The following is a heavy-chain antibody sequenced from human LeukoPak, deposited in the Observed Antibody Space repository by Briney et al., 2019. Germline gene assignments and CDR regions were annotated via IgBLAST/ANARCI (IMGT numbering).Heavy chain of an antibody. Sequence: SETLSLTCTVSGGSISSYYWSWIRQPPGKGLEWIGYIYYSGSTNYNPSLKSRVTISVDTSKNQFSLKLSSVTAVDTAVYYCARPRSLRSGGSCLDYWGQGTLVTVSS. CDR2: IYYSGST. CDR1: GGSISSYY. J-gene: IGHJ4*02. D-gene: IGHD2-15*01. V-gene: IGHV4-59*08. CDR3: ARPRSLRSGGSCLDY.